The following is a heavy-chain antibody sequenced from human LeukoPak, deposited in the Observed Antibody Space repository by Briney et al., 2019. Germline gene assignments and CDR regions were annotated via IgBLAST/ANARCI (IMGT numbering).Heavy chain of an antibody. J-gene: IGHJ4*02. CDR2: INHSGST. D-gene: IGHD3-9*01. CDR3: ARLKTYYDILTGYRPTSYYFDY. Sequence: SETLSLTCAVYGGSFSGYYWSWIRQPPGKGLEWIGEINHSGSTNYNPSLKSRVTISVDTSKNQFSLKLSSVTAADTAVYYCARLKTYYDILTGYRPTSYYFDYWGQGTLVTVSS. CDR1: GGSFSGYY. V-gene: IGHV4-34*01.